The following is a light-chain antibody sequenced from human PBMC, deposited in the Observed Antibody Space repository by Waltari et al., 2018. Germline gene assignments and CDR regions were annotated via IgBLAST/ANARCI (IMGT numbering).Light chain of an antibody. J-gene: IGLJ1*01. CDR2: EAT. Sequence: QSALSQPASVSGSPGQSLTITCTGASTDRASYNPVAWYQHHPHRAPKLIIYEATKRPSGISHRFSGAKSGATASLRISGLQADDEADYYCCSYTGSSTSYGCGGGTKVTVL. V-gene: IGLV2-23*01. CDR1: STDRASYNP. CDR3: CSYTGSSTSYG.